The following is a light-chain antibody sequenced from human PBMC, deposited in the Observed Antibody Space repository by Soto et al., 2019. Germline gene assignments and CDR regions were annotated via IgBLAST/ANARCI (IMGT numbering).Light chain of an antibody. CDR2: AAS. CDR1: QNIYRY. J-gene: IGKJ3*01. CDR3: QQSYSPPFT. V-gene: IGKV1-39*01. Sequence: DIPMTQSPSSLSASVGDRVTITCRSSQNIYRYLTWYQQKPGKAPRLLIHAASSLQSGVPSRISGTGSGSDFTLTITSLQPEDYATYYGQQSYSPPFTFGPWTKVYIK.